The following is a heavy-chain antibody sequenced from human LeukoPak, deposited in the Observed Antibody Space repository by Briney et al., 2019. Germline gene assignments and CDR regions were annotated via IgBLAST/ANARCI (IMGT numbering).Heavy chain of an antibody. CDR1: ENTFTNFE. D-gene: IGHD3-22*01. J-gene: IGHJ4*02. CDR3: ARGLDHYDTSDYPILRH. CDR2: MNPNSGET. Sequence: ASVKVSCKASENTFTNFEFNWVRQATGQGLEWMGWMNPNSGETGYAQDFQGRVTMTRDTSISTAYMELSSLRSEDMAMYYCARGLDHYDTSDYPILRHWGQGTLVTVSS. V-gene: IGHV1-8*01.